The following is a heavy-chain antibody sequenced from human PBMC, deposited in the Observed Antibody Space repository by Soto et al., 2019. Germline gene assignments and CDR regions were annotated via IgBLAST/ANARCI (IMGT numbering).Heavy chain of an antibody. CDR2: IYYSGST. Sequence: SETLSLTCTVSGGSISSYYWSWIRQPPGKGLEWIEYIYYSGSTNYNPSLKSRVTISVDTSKNQFSLKLSSVTAADTAVYYCASCMVSGVWGSSTSCYPTDVWGKGTTVTVSS. V-gene: IGHV4-59*01. CDR1: GGSISSYY. J-gene: IGHJ6*04. CDR3: ASCMVSGVWGSSTSCYPTDV. D-gene: IGHD2-2*01.